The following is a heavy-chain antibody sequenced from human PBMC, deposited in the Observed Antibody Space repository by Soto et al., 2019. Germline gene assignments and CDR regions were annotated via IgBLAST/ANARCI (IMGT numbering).Heavy chain of an antibody. CDR2: ISAYNGNT. CDR1: GYTFTSYG. D-gene: IGHD5-18*01. Sequence: QVQLVQSGAEVKKPGASVKVSCKASGYTFTSYGISWVRQAPGQGLEWMGWISAYNGNTNYAQKLQGRVTMTTDTSTSTAYMELRSLRSDDTAVYYCARGVDTAMVGGEGENWFDPWGQGTLVTVSS. J-gene: IGHJ5*02. CDR3: ARGVDTAMVGGEGENWFDP. V-gene: IGHV1-18*01.